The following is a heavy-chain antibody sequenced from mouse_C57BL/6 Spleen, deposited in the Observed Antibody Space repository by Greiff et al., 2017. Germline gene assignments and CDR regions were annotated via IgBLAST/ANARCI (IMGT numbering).Heavy chain of an antibody. CDR1: GFTFTDYY. CDR3: ARFGYYVWYFDV. D-gene: IGHD2-3*01. V-gene: IGHV7-3*01. Sequence: EVMLVESGGGLVQPGGSLSLSCAASGFTFTDYYMSWVRQPPGKALEWLGFIRNKANGYTTEYSASVKGRFTISRDNSQSILYLQMNALRAEDSATYDCARFGYYVWYFDVWGTGTRVTGSS. J-gene: IGHJ1*03. CDR2: IRNKANGYTT.